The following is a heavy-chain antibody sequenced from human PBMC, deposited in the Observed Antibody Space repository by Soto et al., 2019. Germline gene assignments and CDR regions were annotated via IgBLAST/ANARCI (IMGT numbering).Heavy chain of an antibody. CDR3: ARHGGYYFDY. Sequence: PSETLSLTCAVYSGSFSGYYWSWIRQPPGKGLEWIGEIYRGLSIVYNPSLKSRVTISGDSSKNQFSLKLSSVTAADTAVYYCARHGGYYFDYWGQGTLVTVSS. CDR1: SGSFSGYY. D-gene: IGHD3-16*01. J-gene: IGHJ4*02. CDR2: IYRGLSI. V-gene: IGHV4-34*01.